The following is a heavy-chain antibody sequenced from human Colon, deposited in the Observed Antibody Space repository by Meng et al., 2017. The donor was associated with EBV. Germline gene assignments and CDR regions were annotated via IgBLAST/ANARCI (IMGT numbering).Heavy chain of an antibody. J-gene: IGHJ4*02. CDR2: INHVGST. CDR3: ASSDCSGGTCYLDC. Sequence: GAGLLKPSEPLSLTCTVYGGSFSDSYWTWIRQPPGKGLEWIGEINHVGSTTYNPSLKSRVTISVDTSKNQFSLKLSSVTAADAAVYYCASSDCSGGTCYLDCWGQGTLVTVSS. V-gene: IGHV4-34*01. D-gene: IGHD2-15*01. CDR1: GGSFSDSY.